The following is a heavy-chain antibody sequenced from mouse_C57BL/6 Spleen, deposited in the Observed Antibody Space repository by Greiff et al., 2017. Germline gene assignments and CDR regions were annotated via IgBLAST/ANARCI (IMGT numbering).Heavy chain of an antibody. Sequence: QVQLQQPGAELVKPGASVKLSCKASGYTFTSYWMHWVKQRPGQGLEWIGMIHPNSGSTNYNEKFKSKATLTVDKSSSTAYMQLSSLTSEDSAVYYGARDTTVVATSYFDYWGQGTTLTVSS. D-gene: IGHD1-1*01. V-gene: IGHV1-64*01. CDR1: GYTFTSYW. CDR2: IHPNSGST. J-gene: IGHJ2*01. CDR3: ARDTTVVATSYFDY.